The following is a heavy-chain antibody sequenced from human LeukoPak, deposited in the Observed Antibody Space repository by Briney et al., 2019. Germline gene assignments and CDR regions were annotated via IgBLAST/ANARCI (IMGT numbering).Heavy chain of an antibody. V-gene: IGHV3-66*01. J-gene: IGHJ6*02. CDR3: ARDRQITIGMDV. Sequence: GGSLRLSCAASGFTVSSNYMSWVRQAPGKGLEWVSVIYSGGSTYYADSVKGRSTISRDNSKNTLYLQMNSLRAEDAAVYYCARDRQITIGMDVWGQGTTVTVSS. D-gene: IGHD3-16*01. CDR1: GFTVSSNY. CDR2: IYSGGST.